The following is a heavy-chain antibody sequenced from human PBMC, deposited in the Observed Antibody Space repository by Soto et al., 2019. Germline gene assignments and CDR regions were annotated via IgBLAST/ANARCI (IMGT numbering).Heavy chain of an antibody. D-gene: IGHD3-22*01. J-gene: IGHJ1*01. CDR3: AKPPYDSSGCQH. Sequence: QVQLVESGGGVVQPGRSLRLSCAASGFTFSSYGMHWVRQAPGKGLEWVAVISYDGSNKCYADSVKGRFTISRDNSKNTLYLQMNSLRAEDTAVYYCAKPPYDSSGCQHWGQGTLVTVSS. CDR1: GFTFSSYG. CDR2: ISYDGSNK. V-gene: IGHV3-30*18.